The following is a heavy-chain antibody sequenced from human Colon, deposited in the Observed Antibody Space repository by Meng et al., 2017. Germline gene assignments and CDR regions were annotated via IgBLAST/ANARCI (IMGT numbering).Heavy chain of an antibody. Sequence: QVQLQQGGAGLLKPSETLSLPCAFSGGSFSGFYWSWIRQPPGKGLEWIGEIDHFGISNYNSSLKGRLTMSVDTSKKQISLTLTSVTAADTAVYYCATGLRHGDWFDPWGPGTLVTVSS. CDR3: ATGLRHGDWFDP. D-gene: IGHD4-17*01. CDR1: GGSFSGFY. CDR2: IDHFGIS. J-gene: IGHJ5*02. V-gene: IGHV4-34*02.